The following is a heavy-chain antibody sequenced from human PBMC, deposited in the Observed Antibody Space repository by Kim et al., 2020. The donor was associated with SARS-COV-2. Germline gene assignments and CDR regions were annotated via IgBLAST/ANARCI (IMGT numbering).Heavy chain of an antibody. CDR1: GYNFTSFE. CDR3: ARGVTAGVDI. V-gene: IGHV1-8*01. J-gene: IGHJ3*02. D-gene: IGHD2-21*02. Sequence: PSVKVSCKASGYNFTSFEINWVRQATGQGLEWMGRMSPNRLNTGSAQKFQGRVTMSTDISITTAYMELSSLTSEDTAVYYCARGVTAGVDIWGQGTMVTV. CDR2: MSPNRLNT.